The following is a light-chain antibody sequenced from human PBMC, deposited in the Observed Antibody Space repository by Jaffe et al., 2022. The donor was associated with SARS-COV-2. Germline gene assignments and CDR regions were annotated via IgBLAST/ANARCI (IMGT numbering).Light chain of an antibody. J-gene: IGKJ1*01. Sequence: DIQMTQSPSSVSASVGDRVTITCRASQRISSWLAWYQQKPGKAPKLLIYAASSLQSGVPSRFSGSGSGTDFTLTISSLQPEDFATYYCQQANSFPRWTFGQGTKVEIK. CDR3: QQANSFPRWT. CDR1: QRISSW. V-gene: IGKV1-12*01. CDR2: AAS.